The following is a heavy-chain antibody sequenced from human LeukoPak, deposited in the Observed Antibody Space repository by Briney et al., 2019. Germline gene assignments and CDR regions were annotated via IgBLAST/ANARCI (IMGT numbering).Heavy chain of an antibody. CDR2: IYYCGST. Sequence: SETLSLTCTVSGGSINSYYWSWIRQPPGKGLEWIGYIYYCGSTNYNPSLKSRVTISVDTSKNQFSLKLSSVTAADTAVYYCARDESGTSAFDIWGQGTMVTVSS. CDR3: ARDESGTSAFDI. CDR1: GGSINSYY. V-gene: IGHV4-59*01. J-gene: IGHJ3*02. D-gene: IGHD1-1*01.